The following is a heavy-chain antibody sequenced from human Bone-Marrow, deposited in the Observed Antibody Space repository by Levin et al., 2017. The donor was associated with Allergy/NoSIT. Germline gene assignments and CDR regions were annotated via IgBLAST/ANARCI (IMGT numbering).Heavy chain of an antibody. CDR2: IWYDGSNK. CDR1: GFTFSSYG. D-gene: IGHD6-13*01. CDR3: ARDSEQQLVRSYYFDY. V-gene: IGHV3-33*01. Sequence: PGGSLRLSCAASGFTFSSYGMHWVRQAPGKGLEWVAVIWYDGSNKYYADSVKGRFTISRDNSKNTLYLQMNSLRAEDTAVYYCARDSEQQLVRSYYFDYWGQGTLVTVSS. J-gene: IGHJ4*02.